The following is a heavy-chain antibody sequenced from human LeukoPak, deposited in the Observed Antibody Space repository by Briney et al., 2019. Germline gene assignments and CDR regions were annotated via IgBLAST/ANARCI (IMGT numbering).Heavy chain of an antibody. CDR2: IIPIFGTA. CDR3: ARDMVRGVIPLPFDY. J-gene: IGHJ4*02. Sequence: ASVKVSCKASGGTFSSYAISWVRQAPGQGLEWMGRIIPIFGTANYAQKFQGRVTITTDESTSTAYMELSSLRYEDTAVYYCARDMVRGVIPLPFDYWGQGTLVTVSS. V-gene: IGHV1-69*05. CDR1: GGTFSSYA. D-gene: IGHD3-10*01.